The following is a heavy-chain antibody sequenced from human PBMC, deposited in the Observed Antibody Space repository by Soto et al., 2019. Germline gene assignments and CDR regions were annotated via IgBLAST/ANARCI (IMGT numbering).Heavy chain of an antibody. D-gene: IGHD5-18*01. V-gene: IGHV3-73*02. Sequence: EVQLVESGGGLVQPGGSLKLSCAASGFTFSGSAMHWVRQASGKGLEWVGRIRSKANSYATAYVASVKGRFTISRDDSKNTAYLQMNSLKTEDTAVYYCTSPGYSYGFVYWGQGTLVTVSS. J-gene: IGHJ4*02. CDR1: GFTFSGSA. CDR2: IRSKANSYAT. CDR3: TSPGYSYGFVY.